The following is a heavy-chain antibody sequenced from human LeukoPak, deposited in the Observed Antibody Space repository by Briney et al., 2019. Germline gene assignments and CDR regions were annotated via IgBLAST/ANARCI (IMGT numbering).Heavy chain of an antibody. D-gene: IGHD3-9*01. J-gene: IGHJ4*02. V-gene: IGHV1-46*01. CDR3: ARAKYYDILTGYPAWDY. CDR2: INPSGGST. CDR1: GYTFTSYY. Sequence: ASVKVSCKASGYTFTSYYMHWVRQAPGQGLERMGIINPSGGSTSYAQKFQGRVTMTRDTSTSTVYMELSSLRSEDTAVYYCARAKYYDILTGYPAWDYWGQGTLVTVSS.